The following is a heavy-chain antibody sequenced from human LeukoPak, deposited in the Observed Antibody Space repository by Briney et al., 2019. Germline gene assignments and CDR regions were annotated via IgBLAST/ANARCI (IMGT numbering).Heavy chain of an antibody. V-gene: IGHV1-46*01. CDR3: ARDSSIAAAGPDY. Sequence: ASVKVSCKASGYTFTSYAMNWVRQAPGQGLEWMGIINPSGGSTSYAQKFQGRVTMTRDTSTSTVYMELSSLRSEDTAVYYCARDSSIAAAGPDYWGQGTLVTVSS. CDR2: INPSGGST. CDR1: GYTFTSYA. J-gene: IGHJ4*02. D-gene: IGHD6-13*01.